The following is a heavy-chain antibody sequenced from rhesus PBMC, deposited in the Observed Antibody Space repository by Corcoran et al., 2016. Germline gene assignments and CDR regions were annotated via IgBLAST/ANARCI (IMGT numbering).Heavy chain of an antibody. J-gene: IGHJ4*01. Sequence: QVQLQESGPGLLKPYETLSLPCIVSGGSLSSRWLTWIRPSPGKGLAWIGEINGYSGNTNYNPSLKSRVTTSKDASKNEFSLKVSSVTAADTAVYYCARNNHYHTYFDYWGQGVLVTVSS. CDR2: INGYSGNT. CDR1: GGSLSSRW. D-gene: IGHD3-9*01. V-gene: IGHV4-80*01. CDR3: ARNNHYHTYFDY.